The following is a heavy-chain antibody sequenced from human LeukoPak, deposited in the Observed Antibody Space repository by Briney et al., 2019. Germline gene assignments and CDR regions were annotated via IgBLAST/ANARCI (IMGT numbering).Heavy chain of an antibody. J-gene: IGHJ4*02. Sequence: RASVKVSCKASGGTFSSYAISWVRQAPGQGLEWMGRIIPILGIANYAQKFQGRVTITADKSTSTAYMELSSLRSEDTAVYYCARVYGGNSRVFDYWGQGTLVTVSS. V-gene: IGHV1-69*04. CDR3: ARVYGGNSRVFDY. CDR2: IIPILGIA. D-gene: IGHD4-23*01. CDR1: GGTFSSYA.